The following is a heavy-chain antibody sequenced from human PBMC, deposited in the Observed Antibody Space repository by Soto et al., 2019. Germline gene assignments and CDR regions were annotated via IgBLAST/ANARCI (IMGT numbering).Heavy chain of an antibody. J-gene: IGHJ4*02. CDR2: ISSSSSYI. V-gene: IGHV3-21*01. CDR1: GFTFSSYS. CDR3: ARVPQGSIFPLDY. Sequence: PGGSLRLSCAASGFTFSSYSMNWVRQAPGKGLEWVSSISSSSSYIYYADSVKGRFTISRDNAKNSLYLQMNSLRAEDTAVYYCARVPQGSIFPLDYWGQGTLVTVSS. D-gene: IGHD3-3*02.